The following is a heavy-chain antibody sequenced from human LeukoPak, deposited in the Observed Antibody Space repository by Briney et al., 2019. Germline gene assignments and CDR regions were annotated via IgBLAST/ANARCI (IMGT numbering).Heavy chain of an antibody. Sequence: GGSLRLSCAASGFTFSSYGMHWVRQAPGKGLEWVAVISYDGSNKYYADSVKGRFTISRDNSKNTLYLQMNSLRAEDTAIYYCGSGSSGDNWGQGTLVTVSS. CDR2: ISYDGSNK. CDR1: GFTFSSYG. D-gene: IGHD6-25*01. J-gene: IGHJ4*02. V-gene: IGHV3-30*03. CDR3: GSGSSGDN.